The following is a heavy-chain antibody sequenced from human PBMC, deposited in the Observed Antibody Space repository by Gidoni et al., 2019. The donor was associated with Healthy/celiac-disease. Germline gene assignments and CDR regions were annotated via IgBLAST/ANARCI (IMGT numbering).Heavy chain of an antibody. CDR3: ARGLGAGSGANFDY. Sequence: EVQLVESGGGLVQPGGSLRLSCAASGFTFSSYEMNWVRQAPGKGLEWVSYISCSGRTIYYADSGKGRFTISRDNAKNSLYLQMNSLRAEDTAVYYCARGLGAGSGANFDYWGQGTLVTVSS. J-gene: IGHJ4*02. CDR1: GFTFSSYE. CDR2: ISCSGRTI. D-gene: IGHD1-26*01. V-gene: IGHV3-48*03.